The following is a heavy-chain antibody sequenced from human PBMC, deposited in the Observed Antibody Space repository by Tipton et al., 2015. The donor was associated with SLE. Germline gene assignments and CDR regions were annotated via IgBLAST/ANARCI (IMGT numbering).Heavy chain of an antibody. CDR3: ARGAGY. V-gene: IGHV4-34*01. Sequence: TLSLTCTVSGGSISRYYWSWIRQPPGKGLEWIGEINHSGSTNYNPSLKSRVTISVDTSKNQFSLKLSSVTAADTAVYYCARGAGYWGQGTLVTVSS. J-gene: IGHJ4*02. CDR1: GGSISRYY. CDR2: INHSGST.